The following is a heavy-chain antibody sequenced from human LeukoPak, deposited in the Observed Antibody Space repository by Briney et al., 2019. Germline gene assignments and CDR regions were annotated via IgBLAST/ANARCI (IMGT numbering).Heavy chain of an antibody. CDR1: GGSISTYY. CDR2: MYHSGST. CDR3: ASGSNYGSGSYAFDI. Sequence: KPSETLSLPCTVSGGSISTYYWSWIRQPPGKGLEWIGYMYHSGSTNYNPSLKSRVTISVDTSKNLFSLNLSSVTAADTAVYYCASGSNYGSGSYAFDIWGQGTMVTVSS. V-gene: IGHV4-59*01. J-gene: IGHJ3*02. D-gene: IGHD3-10*01.